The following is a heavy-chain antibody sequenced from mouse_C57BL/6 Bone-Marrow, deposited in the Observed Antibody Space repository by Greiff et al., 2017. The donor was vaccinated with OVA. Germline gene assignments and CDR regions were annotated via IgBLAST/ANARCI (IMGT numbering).Heavy chain of an antibody. CDR3: AYLGSSYWWYFDV. CDR2: IYPGSGST. CDR1: GYTFTSYW. V-gene: IGHV1-55*01. D-gene: IGHD1-1*01. Sequence: QVQLQQPGAVLVKPGASVKMSCKASGYTFTSYWITWVKQRPGQGLEWIGDIYPGSGSTNYNEKFKSKATLAVDTSSSTAYMQLSSLTSEDSAVYYCAYLGSSYWWYFDVWGTGTTVTVSS. J-gene: IGHJ1*03.